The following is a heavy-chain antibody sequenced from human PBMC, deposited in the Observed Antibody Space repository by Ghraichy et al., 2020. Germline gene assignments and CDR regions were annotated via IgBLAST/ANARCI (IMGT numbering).Heavy chain of an antibody. V-gene: IGHV3-23*01. Sequence: GGSLRLSCAASGFTFSSYAMSWVRQAPGKGLEWVSAISGSGGSTYYADSVKGRFTISRDNSKNTLYLQMNSLRAEDTAVYYCAKDAPIVVVVAATPGDYWGQGTLVTVSS. D-gene: IGHD2-15*01. CDR3: AKDAPIVVVVAATPGDY. J-gene: IGHJ4*02. CDR1: GFTFSSYA. CDR2: ISGSGGST.